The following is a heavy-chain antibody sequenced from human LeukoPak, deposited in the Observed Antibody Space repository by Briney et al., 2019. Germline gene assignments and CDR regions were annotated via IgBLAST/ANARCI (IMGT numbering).Heavy chain of an antibody. CDR1: GYTFTSYD. Sequence: ASVKVSCKASGYTFTSYDINWVRQATRQGLEWMGWMNPNSGNTGYAQKFQGRVTMTRNTSISTAYMELSSLRSEDTAVYYCARGAVLYDSSGYYYAGYFDYWGQGTLVTVSS. CDR2: MNPNSGNT. CDR3: ARGAVLYDSSGYYYAGYFDY. D-gene: IGHD3-22*01. J-gene: IGHJ4*02. V-gene: IGHV1-8*01.